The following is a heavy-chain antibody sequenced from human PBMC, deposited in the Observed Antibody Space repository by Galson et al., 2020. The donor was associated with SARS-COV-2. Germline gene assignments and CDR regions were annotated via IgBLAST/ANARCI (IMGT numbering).Heavy chain of an antibody. CDR1: GFTFSSYW. CDR2: IYSEGSST. D-gene: IGHD7-27*01. J-gene: IGHJ4*02. V-gene: IGHV3-74*01. Sequence: GGSLRLSCAASGFTFSSYWMHWVRQPPGKGLVWVPRIYSEGSSTSYEDSVKGRFTISGDNAKNTLYLQMNSLRAEDTAVYYCARGDMGNDYFDYWGQGTLVTVSS. CDR3: ARGDMGNDYFDY.